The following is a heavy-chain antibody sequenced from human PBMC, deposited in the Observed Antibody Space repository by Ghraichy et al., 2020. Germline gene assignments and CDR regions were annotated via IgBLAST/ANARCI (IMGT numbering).Heavy chain of an antibody. V-gene: IGHV3-7*03. Sequence: GGSLRLSCAASGFTFSSYWMTWVRQTPGKGLEWVANIKQDGSGKYYVDSVKGRFTISRDNAKNSLYLQMNSLRAEDTAVYYCASYSDAWYAASWGQGTLVT. CDR2: IKQDGSGK. J-gene: IGHJ4*02. CDR3: ASYSDAWYAAS. CDR1: GFTFSSYW. D-gene: IGHD6-19*01.